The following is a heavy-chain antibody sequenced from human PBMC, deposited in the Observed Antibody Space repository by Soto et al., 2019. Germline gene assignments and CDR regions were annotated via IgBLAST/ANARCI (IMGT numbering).Heavy chain of an antibody. V-gene: IGHV3-23*01. D-gene: IGHD6-19*01. Sequence: PGGSLRLSCAASGFTFSSYAMSWVRQAPGKGLEWVSAISGSGGSTYYADSVKGRFTISRDNSKNTLYLQMNSLRAEDTAVYYCARSKADSSGWYGLDYWGQGTLVTVSS. CDR3: ARSKADSSGWYGLDY. CDR1: GFTFSSYA. J-gene: IGHJ4*02. CDR2: ISGSGGST.